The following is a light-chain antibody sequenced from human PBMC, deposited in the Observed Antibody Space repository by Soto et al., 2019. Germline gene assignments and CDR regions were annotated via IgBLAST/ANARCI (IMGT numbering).Light chain of an antibody. J-gene: IGLJ2*01. CDR1: SSNIGRNA. Sequence: QAVVTQPPSASGTPGQRVTISCSGGSSNIGRNAVNWYQQLPGTAPKLLIYNNNQRPSGVPDRFSGSKSGTSASLAISGLQSEDEGDYYCAAWDDSLSAVVFGGGTKVTVL. CDR2: NNN. CDR3: AAWDDSLSAVV. V-gene: IGLV1-44*01.